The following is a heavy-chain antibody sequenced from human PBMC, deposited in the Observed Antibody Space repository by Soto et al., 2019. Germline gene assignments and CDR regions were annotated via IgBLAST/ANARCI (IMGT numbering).Heavy chain of an antibody. D-gene: IGHD3-10*01. CDR3: ARGLSDVNWFDP. CDR2: IYYSGST. J-gene: IGHJ5*02. V-gene: IGHV4-30-4*01. Sequence: TLSLTCTVSGGSISSGDYYWSWIRQPPGKGLEWIGYIYYSGSTYYNPSLKSRVTISVDTSKNQFSLKLSSVTAADTAVYYCARGLSDVNWFDPWGQGTLVTVSS. CDR1: GGSISSGDYY.